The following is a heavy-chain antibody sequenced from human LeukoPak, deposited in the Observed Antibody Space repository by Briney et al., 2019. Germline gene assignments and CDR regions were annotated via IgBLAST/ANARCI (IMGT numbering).Heavy chain of an antibody. CDR2: INHSGST. CDR3: ARRWSGNSRYYYDSSGYYRGYYYMDV. D-gene: IGHD3-22*01. J-gene: IGHJ6*03. CDR1: GGSFSGYY. Sequence: SETLSLTCAVYGGSFSGYYWSWIRQPPGKGLEWIGEINHSGSTNYNPALKSRVTISVDTSKNQFSLKLISVTAADTAVYYCARRWSGNSRYYYDSSGYYRGYYYMDVWGKGTTVTISS. V-gene: IGHV4-34*01.